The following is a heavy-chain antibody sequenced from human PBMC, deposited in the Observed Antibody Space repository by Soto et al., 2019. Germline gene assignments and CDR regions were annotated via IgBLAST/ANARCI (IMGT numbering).Heavy chain of an antibody. CDR3: ARESVAVAVDYYYGMDV. Sequence: SETLSLTCTVSGDSINSHYWNWIRQPPGKGLEWIGYIYYSGSTNYNPSLKSRVAISVDKSKNQFSLKLSSVTAADTAVYYCARESVAVAVDYYYGMDVWGQGTTVTVSS. CDR1: GDSINSHY. D-gene: IGHD6-19*01. J-gene: IGHJ6*02. V-gene: IGHV4-59*11. CDR2: IYYSGST.